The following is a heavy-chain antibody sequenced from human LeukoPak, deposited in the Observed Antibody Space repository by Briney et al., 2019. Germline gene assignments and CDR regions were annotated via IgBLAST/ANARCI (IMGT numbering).Heavy chain of an antibody. Sequence: PGGSLRLSCAASGFTFSSYGMHWVRQAPGKGLEWAACIRYDGSNKYYADSVKGRFTISRDNSKNTLYLQMNSLRAEDTAVYYCAKLMGGSGSYYNALSYWGQGTLVTVSS. CDR1: GFTFSSYG. J-gene: IGHJ4*02. CDR3: AKLMGGSGSYYNALSY. V-gene: IGHV3-30*02. D-gene: IGHD3-10*01. CDR2: IRYDGSNK.